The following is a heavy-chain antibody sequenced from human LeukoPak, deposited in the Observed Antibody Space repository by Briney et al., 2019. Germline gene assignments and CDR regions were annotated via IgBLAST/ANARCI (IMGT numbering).Heavy chain of an antibody. CDR2: ISGSGGRT. D-gene: IGHD6-19*01. V-gene: IGHV3-23*01. Sequence: GGSLRLSCAASGFTFSSYAMSWVRQAPGKGREWVSAISGSGGRTYYADSVRGRFTISRDNSKNTLYLQMNSLRAEDTAVYYCAFITVAGSGGDYWGQGTLVTVSS. J-gene: IGHJ4*02. CDR1: GFTFSSYA. CDR3: AFITVAGSGGDY.